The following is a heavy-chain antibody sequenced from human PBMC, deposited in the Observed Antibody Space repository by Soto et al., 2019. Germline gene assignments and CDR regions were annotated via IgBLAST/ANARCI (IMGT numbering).Heavy chain of an antibody. V-gene: IGHV3-23*01. J-gene: IGHJ4*02. CDR2: ISDSSTTT. D-gene: IGHD3-22*01. Sequence: QPWVSLRLSWEASGFTFSTYAMNWVRQAPGKGLEWVSGISDSSTTTYYSDSVKGRFTISRDNSKRMLYMQMNSLRPEDTAVYYCARRGYFYESSGYNPFDYWGQGALVTVSS. CDR1: GFTFSTYA. CDR3: ARRGYFYESSGYNPFDY.